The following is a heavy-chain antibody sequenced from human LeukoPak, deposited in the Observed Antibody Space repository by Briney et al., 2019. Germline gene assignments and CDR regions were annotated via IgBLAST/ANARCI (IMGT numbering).Heavy chain of an antibody. CDR1: GGSISSYY. CDR2: IYYSGST. D-gene: IGHD5-12*01. J-gene: IGHJ4*02. Sequence: PSETLSLTCTVSGGSISSYYWSWIRQPPGKGLEWIGYIYYSGSTNYNPSLKSRVTISVDTSKNQFSLKLSSVTAADTAVYYCAICSGYDSSFDYWGQGTLVTVSS. V-gene: IGHV4-59*01. CDR3: AICSGYDSSFDY.